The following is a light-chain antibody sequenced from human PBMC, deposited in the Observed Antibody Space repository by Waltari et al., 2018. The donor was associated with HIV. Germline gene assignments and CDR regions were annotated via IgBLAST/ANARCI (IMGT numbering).Light chain of an antibody. CDR3: SSYTSSSPYA. Sequence: QSALTQPASVSGSPGQSITISCTGTSSDVGGYNYSSWYQQHPGKAPKLMIYDVSNRPSGVSTRFSGSKSGNTASLTISGLQAEDEADYYCSSYTSSSPYAFGTGTKVTVL. J-gene: IGLJ1*01. V-gene: IGLV2-14*03. CDR1: SSDVGGYNY. CDR2: DVS.